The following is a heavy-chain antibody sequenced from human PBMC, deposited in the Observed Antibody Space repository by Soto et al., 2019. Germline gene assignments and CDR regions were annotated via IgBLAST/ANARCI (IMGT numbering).Heavy chain of an antibody. J-gene: IGHJ4*02. D-gene: IGHD6-13*01. CDR2: ST. CDR3: TLRQDTSRGPIY. Sequence: QITLKASGPTLVQPTQTLTLTCTVSGFSLTTRGMTLGWIRQPPGRAPEWLALSTQYSPSLQSRLTFTKDTSKNQVVLTMTNMDPVDTATYYCTLRQDTSRGPIYWGQGSMVTVSS. CDR1: GFSLTTRGMT. V-gene: IGHV2-5*01.